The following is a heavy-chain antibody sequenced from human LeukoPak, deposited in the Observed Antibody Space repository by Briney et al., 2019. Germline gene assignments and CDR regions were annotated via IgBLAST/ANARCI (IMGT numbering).Heavy chain of an antibody. CDR1: GFKLIGYS. Sequence: GGSLRLSCAASGFKLIGYSMNWVRQAPGKGLEWVSYINSSSGTIIYADSVKGRFTISRDNAKNSLYLQMNSLRAEDTAVYYCARVYLCSNDYWGQGTLVTVSS. V-gene: IGHV3-48*04. J-gene: IGHJ4*02. CDR2: INSSSGTI. D-gene: IGHD2-15*01. CDR3: ARVYLCSNDY.